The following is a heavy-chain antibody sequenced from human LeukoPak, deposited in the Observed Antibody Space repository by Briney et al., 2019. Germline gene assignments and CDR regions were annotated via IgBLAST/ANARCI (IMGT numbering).Heavy chain of an antibody. CDR2: VLGSGVPT. Sequence: GGSLRLSCAASGIIFSKYGMSWVRQAPGKGLEWVATVLGSGVPTYYADSVQGRFTISRDNSKNTLYLQMSSLRAEDTAIYYCAKDPNGDYIGTFDIWGQGTTVIVS. CDR3: AKDPNGDYIGTFDI. D-gene: IGHD4-17*01. V-gene: IGHV3-23*01. J-gene: IGHJ3*02. CDR1: GIIFSKYG.